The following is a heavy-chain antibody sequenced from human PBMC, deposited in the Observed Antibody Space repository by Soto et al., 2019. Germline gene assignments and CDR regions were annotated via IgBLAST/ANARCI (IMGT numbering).Heavy chain of an antibody. CDR1: GFTFSNYG. D-gene: IGHD3-10*01. CDR3: AKHLLSMVRAVIKDIDY. CDR2: IAYDGSNK. Sequence: QVQLVESGGGVVQPGRSLRLSCAASGFTFSNYGMHWVRQAPGKGLEWVALIAYDGSNKYYADSVKGRFTISRDNSKTTMALQMNSLRAEDTPVYYCAKHLLSMVRAVIKDIDYWGQGTLVTVSS. J-gene: IGHJ4*02. V-gene: IGHV3-30*18.